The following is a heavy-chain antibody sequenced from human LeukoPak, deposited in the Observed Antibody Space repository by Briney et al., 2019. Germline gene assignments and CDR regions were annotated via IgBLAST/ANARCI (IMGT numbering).Heavy chain of an antibody. J-gene: IGHJ6*02. V-gene: IGHV4-59*08. CDR2: IYYSGST. CDR3: ARQPPLYGMDV. Sequence: PSETLSLTCAVYGVSFSGYYWRWLRQPPGKGLEWIGYIYYSGSTNYNPSLKSRVTISVDTSKNQFSLKLSSVTAADTAVYYCARQPPLYGMDVWGQGTTVTVSS. CDR1: GVSFSGYY.